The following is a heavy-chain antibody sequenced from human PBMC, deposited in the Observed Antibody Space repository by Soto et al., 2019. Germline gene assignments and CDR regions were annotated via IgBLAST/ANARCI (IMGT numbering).Heavy chain of an antibody. J-gene: IGHJ5*02. D-gene: IGHD2-2*01. CDR1: GGTFSSYT. CDR3: ARGYCSSTSCSPHAWFDP. CDR2: IIPILGIA. Sequence: QVQLVQSGAEVKKPGSSVKVSCKASGGTFSSYTISWVRQAPGQGLEWMGRIIPILGIANYAKKFQGRVTITADKSTNTAYMELSSLRSEDTAVYYCARGYCSSTSCSPHAWFDPWGQGTLVTVSS. V-gene: IGHV1-69*02.